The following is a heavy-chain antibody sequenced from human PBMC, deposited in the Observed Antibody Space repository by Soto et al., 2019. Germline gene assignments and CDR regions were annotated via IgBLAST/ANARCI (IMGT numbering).Heavy chain of an antibody. CDR3: ARDNYKDFWSGYYSYGMDV. CDR2: INPNSGGT. J-gene: IGHJ6*02. D-gene: IGHD3-3*01. Sequence: ASVKGSCKASGYTFTGYYMHWVRQAPGQGLEWMGWINPNSGGTNYAQKFQGWVTMTRDTSISTAYMELSRLRSDDTAVYYCARDNYKDFWSGYYSYGMDVWGQGTTVTVSS. CDR1: GYTFTGYY. V-gene: IGHV1-2*04.